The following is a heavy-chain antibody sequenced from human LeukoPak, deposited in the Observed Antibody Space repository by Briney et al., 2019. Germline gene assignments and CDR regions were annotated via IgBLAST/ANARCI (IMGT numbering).Heavy chain of an antibody. CDR3: ARGRTYYYDTSGYYPSIYYGMDV. D-gene: IGHD3-22*01. Sequence: PSETLSLTCAVSGGSFSGYYWYWIRQPPGKGLEWIGEINHGESTNYNPSLKSRATLSVDTSKNQFSLKLTSVTAADTAVYYCARGRTYYYDTSGYYPSIYYGMDVWGQGTTVIVSS. V-gene: IGHV4-34*01. CDR2: INHGEST. CDR1: GGSFSGYY. J-gene: IGHJ6*02.